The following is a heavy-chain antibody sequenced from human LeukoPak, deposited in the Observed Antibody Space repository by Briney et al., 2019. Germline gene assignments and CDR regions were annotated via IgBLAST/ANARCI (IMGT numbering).Heavy chain of an antibody. CDR1: GYTFTGYY. J-gene: IGHJ5*02. Sequence: ASVKVSCKASGYTFTGYYMHWVRQAPGQGLEWMGWINPNSGGTNYAQKFQGRVTMTRDMFTSTDYMELTSLTSGDTAVYYCARDNSVGETAWWFDPWGQGTLVTVSS. V-gene: IGHV1-2*02. D-gene: IGHD1-26*01. CDR2: INPNSGGT. CDR3: ARDNSVGETAWWFDP.